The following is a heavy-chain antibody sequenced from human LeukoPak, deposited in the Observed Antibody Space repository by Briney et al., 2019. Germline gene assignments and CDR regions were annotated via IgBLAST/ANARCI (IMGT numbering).Heavy chain of an antibody. J-gene: IGHJ4*02. CDR1: GFTFSTFA. CDR3: ARDDTGIAVAAI. CDR2: ISSSSTI. V-gene: IGHV3-48*01. Sequence: GGSLRLSCAASGFTFSTFAMIWVRQAPGKGLEWVSYISSSSTIYYADSVKGRFTISRDNAKNSLYLQMNSLRAEDTAVYYCARDDTGIAVAAIWGQGTLVTVSS. D-gene: IGHD6-19*01.